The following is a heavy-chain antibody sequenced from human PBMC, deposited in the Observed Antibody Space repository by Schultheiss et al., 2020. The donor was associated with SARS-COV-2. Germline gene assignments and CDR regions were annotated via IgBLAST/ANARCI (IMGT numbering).Heavy chain of an antibody. J-gene: IGHJ6*02. CDR1: GGSISSSSYY. D-gene: IGHD6-13*01. CDR3: ARVKQQLVVYYYYGMDV. V-gene: IGHV4-61*05. CDR2: IYYSGST. Sequence: SQTLSLTCTVSGGSISSSSYYWGWIRQPPGKGLEWIGYIYYSGSTNYNPSLKSRVTISLDTSKNQFSLKLSSVTAADTAVYYCARVKQQLVVYYYYGMDVWGQGTTVTVSS.